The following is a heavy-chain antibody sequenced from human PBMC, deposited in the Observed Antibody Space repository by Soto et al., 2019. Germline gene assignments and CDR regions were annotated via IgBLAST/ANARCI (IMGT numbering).Heavy chain of an antibody. D-gene: IGHD1-26*01. CDR1: GFTFSSYA. V-gene: IGHV3-23*01. Sequence: GGSLRLSCAASGFTFSSYAMSWVRQAPGKGLEWVSAISGSGGSTYYADSVKGRFTISRDNSKNTLYLQMNSLRAEDTAVYYCAKVLRRGWATGPFDYWGQGTLVTVSS. CDR2: ISGSGGST. J-gene: IGHJ4*02. CDR3: AKVLRRGWATGPFDY.